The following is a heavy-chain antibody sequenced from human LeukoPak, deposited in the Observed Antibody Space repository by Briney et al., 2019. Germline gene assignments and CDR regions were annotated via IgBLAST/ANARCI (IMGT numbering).Heavy chain of an antibody. J-gene: IGHJ4*02. V-gene: IGHV3-74*01. CDR1: GFTFSSYW. D-gene: IGHD3-22*01. CDR2: INTDGSST. CDR3: ARRWGSSGFNYFDY. Sequence: GGSLRLSCAASGFTFSSYWMHWVRQAPGKGLLWVSRINTDGSSTTYADSVKGRFTISRDNAKNTLYLQMNTLRAEDTAVYYCARRWGSSGFNYFDYWGQGTLVTVSS.